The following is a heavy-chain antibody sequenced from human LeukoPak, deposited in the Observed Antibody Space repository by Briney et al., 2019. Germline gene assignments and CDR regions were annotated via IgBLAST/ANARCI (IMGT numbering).Heavy chain of an antibody. V-gene: IGHV3-74*01. J-gene: IGHJ4*02. CDR1: GFTFSSYW. CDR2: INSDRSSS. CDR3: ARAAEYGSGSYYRPYFDY. Sequence: GGSLRLSCAASGFTFSSYWMHWVRQAPGKGLVWVSRINSDRSSSSYADSVKVPFTISRDNGKNTLYLQMNSLSAEDTAVYYCARAAEYGSGSYYRPYFDYWGQGTLVTVSS. D-gene: IGHD3-10*01.